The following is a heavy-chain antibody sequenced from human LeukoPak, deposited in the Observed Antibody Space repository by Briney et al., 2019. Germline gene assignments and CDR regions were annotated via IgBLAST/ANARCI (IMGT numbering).Heavy chain of an antibody. CDR1: GFTVSSNY. CDR2: ISDSGDRT. J-gene: IGHJ4*02. D-gene: IGHD5-18*01. Sequence: GGSLRLSCAASGFTVSSNYMSWVRQAPGKGLEWVSFISDSGDRTYYADSVKGRFTISRDNSKNTLYLQMNSLRDEDTAVYYCARGDVDTADPFDYWGQGTLVSVSS. V-gene: IGHV3-53*01. CDR3: ARGDVDTADPFDY.